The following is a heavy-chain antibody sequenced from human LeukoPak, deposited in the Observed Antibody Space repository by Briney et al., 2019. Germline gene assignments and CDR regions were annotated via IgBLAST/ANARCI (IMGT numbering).Heavy chain of an antibody. CDR1: GGSISSYY. V-gene: IGHV4-59*01. Sequence: SETLSLTCTVSGGSISSYYWSWIRQPPGKGLEWIGYIYYSGSTNYNPSLKSRVTISVDTSKNQFSQKLSSVTAADTAVYYCARDQDYYGSGSYWNYWGQGTLVTVSS. CDR3: ARDQDYYGSGSYWNY. J-gene: IGHJ4*02. D-gene: IGHD3-10*01. CDR2: IYYSGST.